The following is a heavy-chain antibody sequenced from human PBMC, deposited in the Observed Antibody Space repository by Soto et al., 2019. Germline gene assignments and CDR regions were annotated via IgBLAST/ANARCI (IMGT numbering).Heavy chain of an antibody. J-gene: IGHJ3*02. CDR3: AHRTRVSSGAAFDI. Sequence: QITLKESGPTLVIPTQTLTLTCTFSGFSLSTSGVCVGWIRQPPGKSLEWLALIYWDDDKRYSPALKSRLTITKDTSKNQMVLTMTNMDPVDTATYYCAHRTRVSSGAAFDIWGQGPMVTVSS. CDR1: GFSLSTSGVC. V-gene: IGHV2-5*02. D-gene: IGHD3-22*01. CDR2: IYWDDDK.